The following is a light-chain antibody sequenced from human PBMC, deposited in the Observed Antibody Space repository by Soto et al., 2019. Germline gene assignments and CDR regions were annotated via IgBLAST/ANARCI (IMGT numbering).Light chain of an antibody. CDR3: QQRRNWPIT. Sequence: EIVLTQSPATLSLSPGERATLSCRASQSVSSYLAWYQQKPGQAPRLLIYDASNRATGIPARFSGSGSGTACTLTISSLDPEDFAVYYCQQRRNWPITFGQGTRLEIK. V-gene: IGKV3-11*01. CDR1: QSVSSY. J-gene: IGKJ5*01. CDR2: DAS.